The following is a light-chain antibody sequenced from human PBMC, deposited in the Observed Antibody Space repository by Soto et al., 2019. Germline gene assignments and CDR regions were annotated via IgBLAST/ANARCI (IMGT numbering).Light chain of an antibody. CDR1: SSDVGDQNY. CDR2: EVS. J-gene: IGLJ3*02. V-gene: IGLV2-14*01. Sequence: QSALTQPASVSGSPGQSVTISCTGTSSDVGDQNYVSWYQQHPGEAPKLMIYEVSNRPSGVSNRFSGSKSGNTASLTISGLQSEDEGNYYCSSYTTTSTRVFGGGTKLTVL. CDR3: SSYTTTSTRV.